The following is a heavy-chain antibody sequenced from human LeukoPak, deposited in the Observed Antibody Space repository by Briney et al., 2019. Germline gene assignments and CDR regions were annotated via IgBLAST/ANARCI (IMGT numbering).Heavy chain of an antibody. V-gene: IGHV4-38-2*01. D-gene: IGHD3-22*01. J-gene: IGHJ4*02. CDR3: ASADSSGYFYVAY. CDR1: GYSISSGYY. Sequence: SETLSLTCAVSGYSISSGYYWGWIRQPPGKGLEWIGTIYHSGSTYYYPSLKSRVTISVDTSKNQFSLKLSSVTAADTAVYYCASADSSGYFYVAYWGQGTLVTVSS. CDR2: IYHSGST.